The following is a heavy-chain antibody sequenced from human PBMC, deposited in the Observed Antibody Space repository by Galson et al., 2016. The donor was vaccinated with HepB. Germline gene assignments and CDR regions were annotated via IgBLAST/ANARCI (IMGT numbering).Heavy chain of an antibody. J-gene: IGHJ4*02. CDR2: IYYSGST. V-gene: IGHV4-31*03. Sequence: TLSLTCTVSGGPINSGDYSWSWIRQHPGKGLEWIGYIYYSGSTYYNPSLKSRFTISLDTSKNQFSLKLSSVTAADTAVYYCATAPYCSSTSCYFRFDNWGQGTLVTVSS. CDR3: ATAPYCSSTSCYFRFDN. D-gene: IGHD2-2*01. CDR1: GGPINSGDYS.